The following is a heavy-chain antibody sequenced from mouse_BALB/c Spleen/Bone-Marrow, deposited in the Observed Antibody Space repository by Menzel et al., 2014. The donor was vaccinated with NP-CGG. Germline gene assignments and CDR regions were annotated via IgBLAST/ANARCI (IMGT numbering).Heavy chain of an antibody. D-gene: IGHD1-1*01. V-gene: IGHV1-7*01. CDR1: GYTFTRYW. CDR3: ARGGYYGKGGAMDY. CDR2: INPSTGYT. Sequence: QVQLQQSGAELAKPGASVKMSCKASGYTFTRYWIHWVKPGPGQGLEWIGYINPSTGYTEYNQKFKDKATLTADKSSSTAYMQLGSLTSEDSAVYYCARGGYYGKGGAMDYWGQGASVTVSS. J-gene: IGHJ4*01.